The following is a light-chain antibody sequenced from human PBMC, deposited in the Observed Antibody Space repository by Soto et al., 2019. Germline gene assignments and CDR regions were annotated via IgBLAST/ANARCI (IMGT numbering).Light chain of an antibody. Sequence: DVQLTQSPSSLSASVGDRISITCRASQGINSYVAWYQQKPGRSPTILIYAASTLASGVPSRFSGSGSDTDFTLTISGLQPEDAGIYYGQNDKSLSRRFGRAFGHGTKVEIK. CDR3: QNDKSLSRRFGRA. V-gene: IGKV1-27*01. J-gene: IGKJ1*01. CDR1: QGINSY. CDR2: AAS.